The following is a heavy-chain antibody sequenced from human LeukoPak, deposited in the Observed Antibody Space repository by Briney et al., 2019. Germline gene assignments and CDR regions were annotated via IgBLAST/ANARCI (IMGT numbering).Heavy chain of an antibody. CDR2: ISAYNGKT. D-gene: IGHD6-13*01. J-gene: IGHJ5*02. CDR3: ARDVAAAGRDNWFDP. V-gene: IGHV1-18*01. CDR1: GYTFTSDG. Sequence: GTSVRVSCKASGYTFTSDGITWVRQAPGQGLEWMGWISAYNGKTDYAQKFQGRVTMTTDTSTYTAYMELRSLRSDDTAVYYCARDVAAAGRDNWFDPWGQGTPVTVSS.